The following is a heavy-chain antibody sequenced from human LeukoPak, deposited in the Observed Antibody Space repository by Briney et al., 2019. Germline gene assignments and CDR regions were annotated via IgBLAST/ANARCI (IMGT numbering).Heavy chain of an antibody. CDR3: AKDPQKWESYFDY. CDR1: GFTFSSYG. V-gene: IGHV3-30*02. J-gene: IGHJ4*02. Sequence: PGGSLRLSCAASGFTFSSYGMHWVRQAPGKGLEWVAVIRDDGSNKYYADSVKGRFTISRDNSKNTLYLQMNSLRAEDTAVYYCAKDPQKWESYFDYWGQGTLVTVSS. CDR2: IRDDGSNK. D-gene: IGHD1-26*01.